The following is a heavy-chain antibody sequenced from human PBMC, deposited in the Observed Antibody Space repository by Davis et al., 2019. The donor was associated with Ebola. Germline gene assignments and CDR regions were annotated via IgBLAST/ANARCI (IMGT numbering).Heavy chain of an antibody. CDR1: GFTFSSYG. D-gene: IGHD3-16*02. CDR2: IWYDGSNK. Sequence: PGGSLRLSCAASGFTFSSYGMHWVRQAPGKGLEWVAVIWYDGSNKYYADSVKGRFTISRDNSKNTLYLQMNSLRAEDTAVYYCARDSYYVWGSYRYSYFDYWGQGTLVTVSS. CDR3: ARDSYYVWGSYRYSYFDY. J-gene: IGHJ4*02. V-gene: IGHV3-33*01.